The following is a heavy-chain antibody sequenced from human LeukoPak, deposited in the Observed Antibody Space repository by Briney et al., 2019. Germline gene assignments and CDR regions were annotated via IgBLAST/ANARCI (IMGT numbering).Heavy chain of an antibody. V-gene: IGHV4-34*01. Sequence: SETLSLTCAVYGGSFSGYYWSWIRQPPGKGLEWIGEINHSGSTNYNPSLKSRVTISVDTSKNQFSLKLSSVTAADTAVYYCATTIFGVAIDAFDIWGQGTMLTVSS. J-gene: IGHJ3*02. CDR1: GGSFSGYY. CDR3: ATTIFGVAIDAFDI. D-gene: IGHD3-3*01. CDR2: INHSGST.